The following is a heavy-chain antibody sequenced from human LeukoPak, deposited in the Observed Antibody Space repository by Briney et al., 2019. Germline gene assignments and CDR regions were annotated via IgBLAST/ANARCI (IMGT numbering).Heavy chain of an antibody. J-gene: IGHJ4*02. V-gene: IGHV3-21*01. CDR1: GFTFSSYS. D-gene: IGHD4-23*01. CDR2: ISSSSSYI. CDR3: ARDKSFYGGNSIWYFEY. Sequence: GGCLRLSCAASGFTFSSYSMSWVRQAPGKGLEWVSSISSSSSYIYYADSVKGRFTISRETAKNTLYLQMNSLRAEDTAVYYWARDKSFYGGNSIWYFEYWGQGALVTVSS.